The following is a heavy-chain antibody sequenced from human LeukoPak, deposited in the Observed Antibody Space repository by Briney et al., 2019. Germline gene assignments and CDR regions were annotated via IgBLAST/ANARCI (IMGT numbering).Heavy chain of an antibody. D-gene: IGHD6-19*01. Sequence: GASVKVSCKASGYTFTGYYMHWVRQAPGQGLEWMGWINPNSGGTNYAQKFQGRVTMTRDTSISTAYMELSRLRSGDTAVYYCARRIAVVGSYYYYMDVWGKGTTVTVSS. J-gene: IGHJ6*03. CDR1: GYTFTGYY. V-gene: IGHV1-2*02. CDR3: ARRIAVVGSYYYYMDV. CDR2: INPNSGGT.